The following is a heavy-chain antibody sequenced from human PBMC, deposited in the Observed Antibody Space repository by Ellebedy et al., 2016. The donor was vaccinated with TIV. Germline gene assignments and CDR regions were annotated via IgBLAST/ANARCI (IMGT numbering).Heavy chain of an antibody. CDR1: GGSISSSSYY. D-gene: IGHD3-3*01. CDR3: ARGRVTISWFDP. J-gene: IGHJ5*02. CDR2: IYYSGST. V-gene: IGHV4-39*07. Sequence: MPSETLSLTCTVSGGSISSSSYYWGWIRQPPGKGLEWIGSIYYSGSTNYNASLKSRVTISVDTSKNQFSLKLSSVTAADTAVYYCARGRVTISWFDPWGQGTLVTVSS.